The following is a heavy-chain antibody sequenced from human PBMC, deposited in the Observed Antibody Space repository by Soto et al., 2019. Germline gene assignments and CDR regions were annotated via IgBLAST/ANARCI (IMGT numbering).Heavy chain of an antibody. CDR3: ATRPPALYYYDSRRTYYFDY. D-gene: IGHD3-22*01. Sequence: QVQLVQSGAEVKKPGASVKVSCKVSGYTLTELSMHWVRQAPGKGLEWMGGIDPEDGETIYAQKFQGRVTMTEDTSTDTAYMELSSLRSEDSAVYYCATRPPALYYYDSRRTYYFDYWGQGTLVTVSS. V-gene: IGHV1-24*01. CDR2: IDPEDGET. CDR1: GYTLTELS. J-gene: IGHJ4*02.